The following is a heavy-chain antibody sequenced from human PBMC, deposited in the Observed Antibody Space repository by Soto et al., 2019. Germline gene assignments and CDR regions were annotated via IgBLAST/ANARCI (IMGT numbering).Heavy chain of an antibody. CDR3: ERDLSPSGEFFYDAFDV. D-gene: IGHD2-21*01. J-gene: IGHJ3*01. V-gene: IGHV3-7*04. CDR1: GFTFSAFW. Sequence: EVQLVESGGGLVHPGEPLRLSFADSGFTFSAFWMTWLRQAPGKGLEWVANIKRDGTVTHYGASVEGRCTPRRDNAQNSLFLQLNSLRPKDTAIYDCERDLSPSGEFFYDAFDVWGQGTCVPVSS. CDR2: IKRDGTVT.